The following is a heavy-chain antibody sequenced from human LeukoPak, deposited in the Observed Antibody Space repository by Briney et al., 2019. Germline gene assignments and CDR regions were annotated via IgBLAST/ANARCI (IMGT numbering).Heavy chain of an antibody. J-gene: IGHJ6*03. Sequence: GGSLRLSCVASGFSFSNYWMTWVRQAPGKGLEWVANIKEDGGEKYYVDSVKGRFTISRDNTKNSLYLQMNSLRVEDTAVYYCARSSDDSDVLDYYYMDVWGKGITVTVSS. CDR2: IKEDGGEK. CDR3: ARSSDDSDVLDYYYMDV. CDR1: GFSFSNYW. V-gene: IGHV3-7*01. D-gene: IGHD5-18*01.